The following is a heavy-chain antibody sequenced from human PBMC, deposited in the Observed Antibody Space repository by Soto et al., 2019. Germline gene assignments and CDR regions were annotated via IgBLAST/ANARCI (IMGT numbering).Heavy chain of an antibody. CDR3: ARFDYYYYMDV. V-gene: IGHV4-59*08. CDR1: GGSISSYY. J-gene: IGHJ6*03. Sequence: SETLSLTCTVSGGSISSYYWSWIRQPPGKGLEWIGYIYYSGSTNYNPSIKSRVTISVDTSKNQFSLKLSSVTAADTAVYYCARFDYYYYMDVWGKGTTVTVSS. CDR2: IYYSGST.